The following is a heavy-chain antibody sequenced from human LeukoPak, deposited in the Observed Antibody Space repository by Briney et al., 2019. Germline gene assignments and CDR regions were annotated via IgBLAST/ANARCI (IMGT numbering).Heavy chain of an antibody. D-gene: IGHD1-26*01. CDR1: GFTFSSYA. Sequence: GRSLRLSCAASGFTFSSYAMHWVRQAPGKGLEWVAVISYDGSNKYYADSVKGRFTISRDNSKNTLYLRMNSLRAEDTAVYYCARASGSYWAGIGYWGQGTLVTVSS. CDR3: ARASGSYWAGIGY. CDR2: ISYDGSNK. J-gene: IGHJ4*02. V-gene: IGHV3-30-3*01.